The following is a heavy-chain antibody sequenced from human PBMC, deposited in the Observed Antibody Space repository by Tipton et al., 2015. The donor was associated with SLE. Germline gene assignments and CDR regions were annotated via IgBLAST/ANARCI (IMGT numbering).Heavy chain of an antibody. CDR3: ANDYGGSRGYDNCFDP. J-gene: IGHJ5*02. CDR1: GGPISSRSNF. CDR2: MYYSGRT. Sequence: TLSLTCTVSGGPISSRSNFWGWIRQPPGKGLELIGTMYYSGRTYYNPSLKSRATISADTSKNHFSLKVSSVTAADSAVYYCANDYGGSRGYDNCFDPCGPGLLLTLSS. V-gene: IGHV4-39*07. D-gene: IGHD5-12*01.